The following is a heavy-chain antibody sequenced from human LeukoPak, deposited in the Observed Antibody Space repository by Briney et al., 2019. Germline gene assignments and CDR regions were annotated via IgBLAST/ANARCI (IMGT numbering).Heavy chain of an antibody. V-gene: IGHV3-74*01. CDR1: GFTFSSYW. D-gene: IGHD2-15*01. J-gene: IGHJ4*02. Sequence: GGSLRLSCAASGFTFSSYWMHWVRQAPGKGLVWVSRINSDGSSTSYADSVKGRFTISRDNAKNTLYLQMNSLRAEDTAVYYCARVYCSGSSCYQTVYYFDYWGQGTLVTVSS. CDR3: ARVYCSGSSCYQTVYYFDY. CDR2: INSDGSST.